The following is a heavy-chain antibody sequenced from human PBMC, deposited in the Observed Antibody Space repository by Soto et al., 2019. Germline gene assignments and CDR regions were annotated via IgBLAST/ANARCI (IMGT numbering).Heavy chain of an antibody. V-gene: IGHV4-30-2*03. CDR1: GGSINSGGYT. CDR2: IYYSGRT. CDR3: ARQRTTVVTQAYFDH. D-gene: IGHD2-21*02. J-gene: IGHJ4*02. Sequence: LSLTCTVSGGSINSGGYTWSWIRQHPGKGLEWIGSIYYSGRTYYNPSFKSRVTISIDTSKNQFSLKLSSVTATDTAVYYCARQRTTVVTQAYFDHWGQGALVTVSS.